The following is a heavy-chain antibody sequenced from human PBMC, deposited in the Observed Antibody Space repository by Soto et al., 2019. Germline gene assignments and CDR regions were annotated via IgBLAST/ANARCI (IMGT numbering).Heavy chain of an antibody. V-gene: IGHV2-5*02. J-gene: IGHJ6*02. CDR1: GLSLRTTGVG. D-gene: IGHD2-21*02. CDR3: VQSRGGGDCLEIYSSHAYNGLDV. CDR2: LYWDDDK. Sequence: QVTLKESGPTLVKPTQTLTLTCTVSGLSLRTTGVGVGWVRQPPGKALEWLALLYWDDDKRYSPSLRSRLTIAKAISETQVVLTMTNMDTVDTATYYCVQSRGGGDCLEIYSSHAYNGLDVWGQGTTVTVSS.